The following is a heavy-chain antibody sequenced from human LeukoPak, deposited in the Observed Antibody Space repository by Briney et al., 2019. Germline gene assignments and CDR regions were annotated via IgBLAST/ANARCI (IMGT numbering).Heavy chain of an antibody. CDR1: GFTLSSYE. V-gene: IGHV3-23*01. J-gene: IGHJ4*02. Sequence: PGGSLRLSCTVSGFTLSSYEMSWIRQAPGKGLEWVSSIDYDGGSGHYADSVKGRFTISRDNSKNTLYLQMNSLRAEDTAVYYCANQRGAYSSSIFDYWGQGTLVTVSS. CDR3: ANQRGAYSSSIFDY. D-gene: IGHD6-13*01. CDR2: IDYDGGSG.